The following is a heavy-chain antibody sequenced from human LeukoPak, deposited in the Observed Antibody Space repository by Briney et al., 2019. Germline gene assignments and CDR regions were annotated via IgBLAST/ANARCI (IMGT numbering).Heavy chain of an antibody. CDR3: ARDFAGFGGGIDY. CDR1: GGSISSSSYY. V-gene: IGHV4-61*01. D-gene: IGHD2-15*01. J-gene: IGHJ4*02. Sequence: SETLSLTCTVSGGSISSSSYYWGWIRQPPGKGLEWIGYVHHSGSTIYNPSLMSRTIISKDTSKNVFSLKVNSVTAADTAVYYCARDFAGFGGGIDYWGQGTLVTVSS. CDR2: VHHSGST.